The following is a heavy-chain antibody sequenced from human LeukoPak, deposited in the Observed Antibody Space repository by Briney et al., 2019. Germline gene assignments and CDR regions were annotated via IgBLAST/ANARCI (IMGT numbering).Heavy chain of an antibody. CDR2: FDPEDGET. V-gene: IGHV1-24*01. CDR3: ATRIRPIFGVDVGNWFDP. Sequence: VASVKVSCKVSGYTLTELSMHWVRQAPGKGLEWMGGFDPEDGETIYAQKFQGRVTMTEDTSTDTAYMELSSLRSEDTAVYYCATRIRPIFGVDVGNWFDPWGQGTLVTVSS. CDR1: GYTLTELS. D-gene: IGHD3-3*01. J-gene: IGHJ5*02.